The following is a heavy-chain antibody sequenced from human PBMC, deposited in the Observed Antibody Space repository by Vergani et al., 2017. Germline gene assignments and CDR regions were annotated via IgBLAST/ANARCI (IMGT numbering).Heavy chain of an antibody. CDR2: INHSGST. CDR1: GGSFSGYY. CDR3: ARGGATVVTPWRYYYYYYMDV. V-gene: IGHV4-34*01. D-gene: IGHD4-23*01. Sequence: QVQLQQWGAGLLKPSETLSLTCAVYGGSFSGYYWSWIRQPPGKVLEWIGEINHSGSTNYNPSLKSRVTISVDTSKNQFSLKLSSVTAADTAVYYCARGGATVVTPWRYYYYYYMDVWGKGTTVTVSS. J-gene: IGHJ6*03.